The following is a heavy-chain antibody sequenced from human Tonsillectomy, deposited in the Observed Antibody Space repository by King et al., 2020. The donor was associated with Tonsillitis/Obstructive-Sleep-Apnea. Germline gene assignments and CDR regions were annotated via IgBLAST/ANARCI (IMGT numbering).Heavy chain of an antibody. J-gene: IGHJ4*02. Sequence: QLQESGPGLVKPSETLSLTCTVSGGSVSSGSYYWSWIRQPPGKGLEWIGYIYFSGSTNYNPTLKSRVTISVDTSKNQFSLKLCSVTAADTAVYYCARASLRYDFWSGYLYYFDYWGQGTLVTVSS. V-gene: IGHV4-61*01. CDR1: GGSVSSGSYY. CDR3: ARASLRYDFWSGYLYYFDY. D-gene: IGHD3-3*01. CDR2: IYFSGST.